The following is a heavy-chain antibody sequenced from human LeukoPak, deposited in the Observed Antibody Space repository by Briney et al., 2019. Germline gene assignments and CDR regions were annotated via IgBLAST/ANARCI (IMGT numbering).Heavy chain of an antibody. CDR2: IRYDGSNK. Sequence: PGGSLRLSCAASGFTFSSYGMHWVRPAPGKGLEWVAFIRYDGSNKYYADSVKGRFTISRDNSKNTLYLQMNSLRAEDTAVYYCAKDFEQQLGEDYWGQGTLVTVSS. V-gene: IGHV3-30*02. CDR3: AKDFEQQLGEDY. CDR1: GFTFSSYG. J-gene: IGHJ4*02. D-gene: IGHD6-13*01.